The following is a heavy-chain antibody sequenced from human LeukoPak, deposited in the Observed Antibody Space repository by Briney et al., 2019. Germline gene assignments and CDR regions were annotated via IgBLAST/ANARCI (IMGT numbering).Heavy chain of an antibody. CDR1: GRSISSGGYY. J-gene: IGHJ4*02. CDR3: ARADGYSGYDSATGRHFDY. Sequence: SQTLSLTCTVSGRSISSGGYYWSWIRQHPGKGLEWIGYIYYSGSTYYNPSLKSRVTISVDTSKNQFSLKLSSVTAADTAVYYCARADGYSGYDSATGRHFDYWGQGTLVTVSS. V-gene: IGHV4-31*03. D-gene: IGHD5-12*01. CDR2: IYYSGST.